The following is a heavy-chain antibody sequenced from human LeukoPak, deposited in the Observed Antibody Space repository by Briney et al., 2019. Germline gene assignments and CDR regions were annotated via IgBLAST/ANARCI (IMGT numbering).Heavy chain of an antibody. D-gene: IGHD6-19*01. V-gene: IGHV4-34*01. CDR1: GGSFSGYY. CDR3: ARQAAVAGSASAPTPIHY. J-gene: IGHJ6*03. CDR2: INHSGST. Sequence: PSETLSLTCAVYGGSFSGYYWSWIRQPPGKGLEWIGEINHSGSTNYNPSLKSRATISVDTSKNQFSLKLSSVTAADTAVYYCARQAAVAGSASAPTPIHY.